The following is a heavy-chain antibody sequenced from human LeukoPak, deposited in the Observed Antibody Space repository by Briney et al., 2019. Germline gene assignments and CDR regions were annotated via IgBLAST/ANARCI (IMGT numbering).Heavy chain of an antibody. CDR2: VNPTAGSR. V-gene: IGHV1-46*03. Sequence: GASVKVSCRASGHTFTDYYLHWVPQAPGQGLQWMGMVNPTAGSRAYAQDFQDRVTMTRDTSTSTVYMELYSLRSEDTAMYYCARDLTNWGQGTLVTVSS. CDR1: GHTFTDYY. J-gene: IGHJ4*02. CDR3: ARDLTN.